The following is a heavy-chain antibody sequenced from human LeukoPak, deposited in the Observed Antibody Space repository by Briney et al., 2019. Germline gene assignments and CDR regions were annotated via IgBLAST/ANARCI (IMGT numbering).Heavy chain of an antibody. CDR1: GFTFSSYG. D-gene: IGHD4-17*01. CDR3: AKDLDYGDYYYYYGMDV. J-gene: IGHJ6*04. Sequence: GGSLRLSCAASGFTFSSYGMHWVRQAPGEGLEWVAVISYDGSNKYYADSVKGRFTISRDNSKNTLYLQMNSLRAEDTAVYYCAKDLDYGDYYYYYGMDVWGKGTTVTVSS. V-gene: IGHV3-30*18. CDR2: ISYDGSNK.